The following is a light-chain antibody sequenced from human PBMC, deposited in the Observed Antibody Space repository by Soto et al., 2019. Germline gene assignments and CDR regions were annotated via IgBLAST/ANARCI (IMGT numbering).Light chain of an antibody. J-gene: IGKJ2*01. Sequence: EIVMMQSPATLSVSPRERATLSCRASQALGNNLAWYQHKPGQAPRLLIYGASTRATGVPVRFSGSGFETEFTLSISSLQSDELAVYYCQQYTNWPYTFGQGTKLEIE. CDR1: QALGNN. CDR3: QQYTNWPYT. CDR2: GAS. V-gene: IGKV3-15*01.